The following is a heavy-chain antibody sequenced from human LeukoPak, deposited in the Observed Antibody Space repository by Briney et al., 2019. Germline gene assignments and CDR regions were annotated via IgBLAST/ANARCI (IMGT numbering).Heavy chain of an antibody. CDR2: IRSRANNYAT. CDR1: GFTFSASA. Sequence: GGSLRLSCTTSGFTFSASAIHWVRQASGKGLEWLGHIRSRANNYATAYAAWGKGTFTVSRDDLSNTAYLQMNRLKIDDTAVYYCARRLVGFGALVLDPWGQGTLVTVSS. V-gene: IGHV3-73*01. D-gene: IGHD3-10*01. J-gene: IGHJ5*02. CDR3: ARRLVGFGALVLDP.